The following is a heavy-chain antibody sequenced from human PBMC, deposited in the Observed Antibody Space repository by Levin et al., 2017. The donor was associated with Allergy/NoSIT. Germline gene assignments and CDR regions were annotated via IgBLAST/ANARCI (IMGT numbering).Heavy chain of an antibody. Sequence: ASVKVSCKASGYTFTSYAMHWVRQAPGQRLEWMGWINAGNGNTKYSQKFQGRVTITRDTSASTAYMELSSLRSEDTAVYYCARGHSIDPAAMPLDYWGQGTLVTVSS. D-gene: IGHD2-2*01. J-gene: IGHJ4*02. V-gene: IGHV1-3*01. CDR2: INAGNGNT. CDR3: ARGHSIDPAAMPLDY. CDR1: GYTFTSYA.